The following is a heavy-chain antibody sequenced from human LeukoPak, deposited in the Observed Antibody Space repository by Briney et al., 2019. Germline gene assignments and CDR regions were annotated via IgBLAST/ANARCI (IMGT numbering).Heavy chain of an antibody. CDR3: AKDGYSDSTGYYAWFDP. D-gene: IGHD3-22*01. CDR2: ISYDSYNK. J-gene: IGHJ5*02. Sequence: GGSLRLSCEASGFTFSSYGMHWVRQAPSKGLEWVAFISYDSYNKYYADSVKGRFTISRDNSKNILYLQMNSLSPEDTAVYYCAKDGYSDSTGYYAWFDPWGQGALVTVSS. V-gene: IGHV3-30*02. CDR1: GFTFSSYG.